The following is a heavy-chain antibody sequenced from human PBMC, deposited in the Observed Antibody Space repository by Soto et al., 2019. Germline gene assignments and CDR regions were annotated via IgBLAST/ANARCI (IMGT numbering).Heavy chain of an antibody. Sequence: PGGSLRLSCAASGFTINSYGMHWVRQSPGKGLEWVAVISYDGTNKDYVDSVKGRFTISRDISKNTVYLQMNSLRPEDTAVYYCAIFIVMAPAATYTWGQGTLLTVSS. CDR1: GFTINSYG. CDR3: AIFIVMAPAATYT. V-gene: IGHV3-30*03. J-gene: IGHJ5*02. D-gene: IGHD2-21*01. CDR2: ISYDGTNK.